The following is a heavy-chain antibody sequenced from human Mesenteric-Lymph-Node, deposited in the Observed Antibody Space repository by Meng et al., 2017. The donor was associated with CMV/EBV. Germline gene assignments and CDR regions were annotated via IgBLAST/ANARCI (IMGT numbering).Heavy chain of an antibody. D-gene: IGHD6-13*01. Sequence: GGSLRLSCAVSGFIFSRYSMNWVRQAPGKGLEWVSSISSSSSYIFYADSVKGRFTISRDNAENSLYLQMNSLRAEDTAVYYCARDLGGGYSSSWYQAWGQGTLVTVSS. J-gene: IGHJ5*02. CDR1: GFIFSRYS. CDR3: ARDLGGGYSSSWYQA. CDR2: ISSSSSYI. V-gene: IGHV3-21*01.